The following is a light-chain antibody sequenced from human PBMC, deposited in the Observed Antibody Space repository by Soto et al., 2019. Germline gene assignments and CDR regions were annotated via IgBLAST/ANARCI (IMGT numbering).Light chain of an antibody. CDR3: AAWDDSLNTYV. CDR2: SND. Sequence: QSVLTQPSSASGTPGQTVTISCSGSSSNIGRNTAHWYRQLPGTAPQLLIYSNDLRPLGVPDRLSGSNPGTTASLAISGLQPEDEADYFCAAWDDSLNTYVFGSGTKVTVL. V-gene: IGLV1-44*01. J-gene: IGLJ1*01. CDR1: SSNIGRNT.